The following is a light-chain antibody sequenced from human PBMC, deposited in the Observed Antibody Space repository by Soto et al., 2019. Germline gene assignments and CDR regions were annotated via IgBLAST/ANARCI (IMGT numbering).Light chain of an antibody. Sequence: EIVLTQSPAALSLSPGERATLSCRASQSVSSYLAWYQQKPGQAPRLLIYDASNWATGIPARFSGSGSGTDFILTISSLEPEDFAVYYCQQRSNWPQWTFGQGTKVDI. CDR1: QSVSSY. CDR2: DAS. V-gene: IGKV3-11*01. J-gene: IGKJ1*01. CDR3: QQRSNWPQWT.